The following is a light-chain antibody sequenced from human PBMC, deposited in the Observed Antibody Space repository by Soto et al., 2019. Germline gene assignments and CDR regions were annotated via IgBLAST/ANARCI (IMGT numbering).Light chain of an antibody. J-gene: IGLJ1*01. V-gene: IGLV1-40*01. CDR1: SSNIGAGYD. CDR2: GND. CDR3: GSCGRSVSPDV. Sequence: QSGLTRPTSVSGAPGQRVTISCTGSSSNIGAGYDVHWYQQLPGKAPKLLIYGNDNRPSGVPERFSGSKSGTSASLAITGLRGGGEADDHRGSCGRSVSPDVFGKGNKVPV.